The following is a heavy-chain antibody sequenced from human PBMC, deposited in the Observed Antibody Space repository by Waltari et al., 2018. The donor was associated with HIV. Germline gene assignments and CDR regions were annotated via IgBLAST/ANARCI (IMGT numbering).Heavy chain of an antibody. CDR3: ASIAYCGGDCYPRGMDV. D-gene: IGHD2-21*02. Sequence: EGQRVVSAGGLVQPGGSLSHSCAASVVTVRSKHMPWVRQVPGKGLEWVLVIYSGGSTDYADSLKGRFTITRDNSNNTLYLQMNDLRAEDTAVYYCASIAYCGGDCYPRGMDVWGQGTTVTVSS. CDR2: IYSGGST. J-gene: IGHJ6*02. CDR1: VVTVRSKH. V-gene: IGHV3-66*01.